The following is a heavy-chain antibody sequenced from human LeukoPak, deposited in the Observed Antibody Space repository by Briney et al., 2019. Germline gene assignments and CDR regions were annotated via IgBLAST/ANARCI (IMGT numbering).Heavy chain of an antibody. D-gene: IGHD1-26*01. CDR1: GYSISSGYY. V-gene: IGHV4-38-2*02. CDR2: IYHSGST. Sequence: PSETLTLTCTVSGYSISSGYYWGWIRQPPGKGLEWIGSIYHSGSTYYNPSLKSRVTMSIDTSKNQFSLKLSSVTAADTAVYYCAREVGATRMGYYYYYMDVWGKGTTVTVSS. CDR3: AREVGATRMGYYYYYMDV. J-gene: IGHJ6*03.